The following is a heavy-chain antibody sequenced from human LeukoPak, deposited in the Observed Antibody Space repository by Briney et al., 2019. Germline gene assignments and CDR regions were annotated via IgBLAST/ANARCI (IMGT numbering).Heavy chain of an antibody. J-gene: IGHJ3*02. CDR1: GGTFSSYA. Sequence: SVKVPCKASGGTFSSYAISWVRQAPGQGLEWMGGIIPIFGTANYAQKFQGRVTITADESTSTAYMELSSLRSEDTAVYYRARVDIVVVVAATYAFDIWGQGTMVTVSS. CDR3: ARVDIVVVVAATYAFDI. V-gene: IGHV1-69*01. D-gene: IGHD2-15*01. CDR2: IIPIFGTA.